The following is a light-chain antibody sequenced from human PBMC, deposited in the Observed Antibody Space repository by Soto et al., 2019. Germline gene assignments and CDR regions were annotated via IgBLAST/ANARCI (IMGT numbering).Light chain of an antibody. Sequence: DIRMTQSPSSVSAPVGDRVTITCRASQGITTWLAWYQQKPGQAPELLIYAASSVQGGVPSRFSGRGSGTDFTLTISSLQPEDSATYYCQQDNSLPFTFGHGTKVEI. J-gene: IGKJ3*01. CDR2: AAS. CDR1: QGITTW. CDR3: QQDNSLPFT. V-gene: IGKV1-12*01.